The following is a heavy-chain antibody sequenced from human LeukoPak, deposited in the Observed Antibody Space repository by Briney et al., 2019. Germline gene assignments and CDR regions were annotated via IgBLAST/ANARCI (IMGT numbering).Heavy chain of an antibody. CDR3: ARGRRNYGPDRRNYFDGYDYVWGSYRSFDY. Sequence: PSETLSLTCTVSGGSISSSSYYWGWIRQPPGKGLEWIGSIYYSGSTYYNPSLKSRVTISVDTSKNQFSLKLSSVTAADTAVYYCARGRRNYGPDRRNYFDGYDYVWGSYRSFDYWGQGTLVTVSS. V-gene: IGHV4-39*07. CDR1: GGSISSSSYY. D-gene: IGHD3-16*02. J-gene: IGHJ4*02. CDR2: IYYSGST.